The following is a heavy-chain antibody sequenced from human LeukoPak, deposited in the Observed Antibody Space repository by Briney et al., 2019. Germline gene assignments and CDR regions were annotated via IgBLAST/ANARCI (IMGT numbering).Heavy chain of an antibody. D-gene: IGHD4-17*01. V-gene: IGHV5-51*01. CDR1: GYSFTSYW. Sequence: GESLKISCKASGYSFTSYWIGWVRQRPGKGLEWMGITYPDDSDTRYSLSFQGQVTISADKSITTAYLQWSSLKASDTAIYYCARTVSPAVTFFDHWGQGTLVTVSS. CDR2: TYPDDSDT. CDR3: ARTVSPAVTFFDH. J-gene: IGHJ4*02.